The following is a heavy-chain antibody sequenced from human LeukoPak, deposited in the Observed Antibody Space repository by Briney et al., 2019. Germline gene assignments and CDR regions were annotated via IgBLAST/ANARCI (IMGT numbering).Heavy chain of an antibody. D-gene: IGHD4-11*01. J-gene: IGHJ4*02. CDR1: GGSISSYY. CDR3: ARGTVYSNYEDY. V-gene: IGHV4-59*01. Sequence: PSETLSLTCTVSGGSISSYYWSWIRQPPGKGLEWIGNIYYSGSTNYNPSLKSRVTISVDTSKNQFSLKLSSVTAADTAVYYCARGTVYSNYEDYWGQGTLVTVSS. CDR2: IYYSGST.